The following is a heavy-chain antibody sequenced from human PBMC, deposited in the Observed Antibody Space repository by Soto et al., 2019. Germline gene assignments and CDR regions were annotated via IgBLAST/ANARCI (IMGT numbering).Heavy chain of an antibody. V-gene: IGHV3-30*18. CDR2: ISHDGSKT. CDR3: AKDVGGSGWLDHYFDY. J-gene: IGHJ4*02. Sequence: AGALRLSFVASGFTFSYYGLHGVLQAPGKGLEWVAVISHDGSKTYSADSVQGRFTISRDNSRNTLYLQMSSLRAEDTAVYYCAKDVGGSGWLDHYFDYWGQGTLVTVSS. CDR1: GFTFSYYG. D-gene: IGHD6-19*01.